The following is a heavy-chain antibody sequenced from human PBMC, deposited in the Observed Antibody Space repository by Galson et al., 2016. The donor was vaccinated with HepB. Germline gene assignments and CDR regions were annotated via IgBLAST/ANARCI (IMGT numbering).Heavy chain of an antibody. V-gene: IGHV3-21*01. CDR1: GFTLSSYS. D-gene: IGHD6-19*01. J-gene: IGHJ4*02. CDR3: ARAHGGWYLLDY. Sequence: SLRLSCAASGFTLSSYSVNWVRQAPGKGLEWVSSISSSSSHIYYADSVKGRFTISRDNAKNSVYLQMNSLRAEDTAVYYCARAHGGWYLLDYWGQGTLVTVSS. CDR2: ISSSSSHI.